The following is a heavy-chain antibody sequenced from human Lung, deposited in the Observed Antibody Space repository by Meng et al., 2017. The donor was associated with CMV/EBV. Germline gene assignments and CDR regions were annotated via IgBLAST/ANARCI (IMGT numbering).Heavy chain of an antibody. CDR3: AREGITGTTGFDP. D-gene: IGHD1-7*01. CDR1: GGSFSGYY. J-gene: IGHJ5*02. V-gene: IGHV4-34*01. Sequence: ESLKISCAVYGGSFSGYYWSWIRQPPGKGLEWIGEINHSGSTNYNPSLKSRVTISVDTSKNQFSLKLSSVTAADTAVYYCAREGITGTTGFDPWGQRTLVTVSS. CDR2: INHSGST.